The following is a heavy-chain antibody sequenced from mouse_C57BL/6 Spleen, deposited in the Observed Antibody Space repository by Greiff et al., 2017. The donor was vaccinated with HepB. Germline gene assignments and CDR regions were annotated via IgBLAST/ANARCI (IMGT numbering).Heavy chain of an antibody. V-gene: IGHV1-64*01. D-gene: IGHD1-1*01. J-gene: IGHJ4*01. CDR3: ARRGITTGAMDY. CDR2: IHPNSGST. Sequence: VQLQQPGAELVKPGASVKLSCKASGYTFTSHWMHWVKQRPGQGLEWIGMIHPNSGSTNYNEKFKSKATLTVDKSSSTAYMQLSSLTSEDSAVYYCARRGITTGAMDYWGQGTSVTVSS. CDR1: GYTFTSHW.